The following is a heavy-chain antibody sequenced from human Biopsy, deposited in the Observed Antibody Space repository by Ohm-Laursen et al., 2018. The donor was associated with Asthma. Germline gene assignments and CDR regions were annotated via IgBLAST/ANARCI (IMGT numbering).Heavy chain of an antibody. Sequence: ASVKVSCKTSGYTFNSAGITWVRQAPGQGLEWMGWISVYNGNTRVAQKLQDRVTMITDTSTSTAYMELRSLRSDDTAVYFRARAVDYSHYYGIDVWGQGTTVTVS. CDR3: ARAVDYSHYYGIDV. CDR1: GYTFNSAG. J-gene: IGHJ6*02. D-gene: IGHD3-10*01. CDR2: ISVYNGNT. V-gene: IGHV1-18*01.